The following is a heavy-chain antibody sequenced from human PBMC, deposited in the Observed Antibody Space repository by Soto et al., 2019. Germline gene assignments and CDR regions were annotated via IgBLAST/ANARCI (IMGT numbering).Heavy chain of an antibody. Sequence: ASVKVSCKDSGGLFSSFAISWVRQAPGQGLEWMGGFDPEGSDTIYAQKFQGRVTMTSDTSTETAYMELESLTSEDTAFYYCATMGFCGPGCYSFDYWGQGTLVTVSS. J-gene: IGHJ4*02. D-gene: IGHD2-21*02. CDR3: ATMGFCGPGCYSFDY. V-gene: IGHV1-24*01. CDR1: GGLFSSFA. CDR2: FDPEGSDT.